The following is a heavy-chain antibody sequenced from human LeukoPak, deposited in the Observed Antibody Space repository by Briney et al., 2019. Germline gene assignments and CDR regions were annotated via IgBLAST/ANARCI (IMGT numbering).Heavy chain of an antibody. CDR2: IYTSGST. J-gene: IGHJ4*02. CDR3: ARGNTSSWPLDS. V-gene: IGHV4-4*07. D-gene: IGHD6-13*01. Sequence: SETLSLTCTVSGGSISSYYWSWIRQPAGKGLEWIGRIYTSGSTNYNPSLKSRVTMSVDTSKSQFSLKLSSVTAADTAVYYCARGNTSSWPLDSWGQGSLVTVSS. CDR1: GGSISSYY.